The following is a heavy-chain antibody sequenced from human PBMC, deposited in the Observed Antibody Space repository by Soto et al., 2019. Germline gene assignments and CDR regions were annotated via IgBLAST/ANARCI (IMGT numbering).Heavy chain of an antibody. D-gene: IGHD6-13*01. CDR1: GFTFSSYA. CDR2: ISGSGGST. CDR3: AKAPGYSSSWYYFDY. Sequence: GGSLRLSCAASGFTFSSYATSWVRQAPGKGLEWVSAISGSGGSTYYADSVKGRFTISRDNSKNTLYLQMNSLRAEDTAVYYCAKAPGYSSSWYYFDYWGQGTLVTVSS. J-gene: IGHJ4*02. V-gene: IGHV3-23*01.